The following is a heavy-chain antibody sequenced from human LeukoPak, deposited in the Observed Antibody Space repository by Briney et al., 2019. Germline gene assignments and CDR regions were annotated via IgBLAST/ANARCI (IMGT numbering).Heavy chain of an antibody. CDR1: GFTFTSSA. Sequence: SVKVSCKASGFTFTSSAMQWVRQARGQRLEWIGWIVVGSGNTNYAQKFRERVTITRDMSTSTAYMELSSLRSEDTAVYYCAAADNYYDSSGYPLYAFDIWGQGTMVTVSS. V-gene: IGHV1-58*02. CDR3: AAADNYYDSSGYPLYAFDI. J-gene: IGHJ3*02. CDR2: IVVGSGNT. D-gene: IGHD3-22*01.